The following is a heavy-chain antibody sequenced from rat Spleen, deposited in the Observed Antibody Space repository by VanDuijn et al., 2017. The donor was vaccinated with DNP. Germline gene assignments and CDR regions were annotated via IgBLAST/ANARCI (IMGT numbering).Heavy chain of an antibody. V-gene: IGHV3-3*01. Sequence: EDQLQESGPGLVESSQSLSLTCSVTGYSITRNFIWNWIRKFPRNKLEWMGYVNSADSSYYNPSLNSRIYITRDTSKNQFFLQVNSVTTEVKATYYCASGPNGYNYFDYWGQGVMVTVSS. CDR1: GYSITRNFI. D-gene: IGHD1-2*01. J-gene: IGHJ2*01. CDR2: VNSADSS. CDR3: ASGPNGYNYFDY.